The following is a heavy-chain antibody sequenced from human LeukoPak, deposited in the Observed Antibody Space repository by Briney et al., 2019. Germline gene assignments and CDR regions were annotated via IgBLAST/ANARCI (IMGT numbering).Heavy chain of an antibody. V-gene: IGHV1-18*01. D-gene: IGHD3-22*01. CDR3: AREASARSNYYDSSGYWFDP. J-gene: IGHJ5*02. Sequence: ASVKVSCKASGYTFTSYGISWVRQAPGQGLEWMGWISAYNGNTNYAQKLQGRVTMTTDTSTSTAYMELRSLRSDDTAVYYCAREASARSNYYDSSGYWFDPWGQGTLVTVSS. CDR2: ISAYNGNT. CDR1: GYTFTSYG.